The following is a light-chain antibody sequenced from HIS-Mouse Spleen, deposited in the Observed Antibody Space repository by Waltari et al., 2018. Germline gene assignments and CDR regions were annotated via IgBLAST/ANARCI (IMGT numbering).Light chain of an antibody. J-gene: IGLJ3*02. V-gene: IGLV3-25*03. CDR3: QSADSSGTGWV. Sequence: SYELTQPPSVSVSPGQTARITCSGDALPKQYAYWYQQKPGQAPVLVIYKDSERPSGIAERVSGSSSGTTVTLTISGVQAEDEADYYCQSADSSGTGWVFGGGTKLTVL. CDR1: ALPKQY. CDR2: KDS.